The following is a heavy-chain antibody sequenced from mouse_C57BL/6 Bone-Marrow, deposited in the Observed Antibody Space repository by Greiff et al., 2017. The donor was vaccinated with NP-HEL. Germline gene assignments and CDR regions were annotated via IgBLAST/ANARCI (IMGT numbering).Heavy chain of an antibody. CDR2: INPNNGGT. V-gene: IGHV1-18*01. J-gene: IGHJ2*01. D-gene: IGHD2-5*01. CDR1: GYTFTDYN. CDR3: ARKAYSNYVGYFDY. Sequence: VQLKQSGPELVKPGASVKIPCKASGYTFTDYNMDWVKQSHGKSLEWIGDINPNNGGTIYNQKFKGKATLTVDKSSSTAYMELRSLTSEDTAVYYCARKAYSNYVGYFDYWGQGTTLTVSS.